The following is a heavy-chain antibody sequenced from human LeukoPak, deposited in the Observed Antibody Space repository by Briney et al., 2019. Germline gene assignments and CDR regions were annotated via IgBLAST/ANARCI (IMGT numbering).Heavy chain of an antibody. Sequence: GGSLRLSCAAFGFTFRTYGMAWVRQAPGKGLEWVSAVSDDGRNTYYADSVKGRFTISRDNSKNTLYLQIDSLRAEDTAVYYCAKVPAVAGKKNWFDPWGLGTLVTVSS. D-gene: IGHD6-19*01. V-gene: IGHV3-23*01. CDR3: AKVPAVAGKKNWFDP. CDR1: GFTFRTYG. J-gene: IGHJ5*02. CDR2: VSDDGRNT.